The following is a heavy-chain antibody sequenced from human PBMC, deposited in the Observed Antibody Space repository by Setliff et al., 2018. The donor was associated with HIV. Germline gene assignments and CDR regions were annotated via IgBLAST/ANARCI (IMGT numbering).Heavy chain of an antibody. J-gene: IGHJ3*02. CDR3: ARDPLNGDLAFDI. CDR2: IDWSGAGA. D-gene: IGHD7-27*01. V-gene: IGHV3-53*01. Sequence: PGGSLRLSCAASGFTVSTNYMSWVRQAPGKGLEWVSSIDWSGAGATYTDSVKGRFTISRDNAKNTVYLQMNSLRAEDTAVYYCARDPLNGDLAFDIWGPGTKVTVSS. CDR1: GFTVSTNY.